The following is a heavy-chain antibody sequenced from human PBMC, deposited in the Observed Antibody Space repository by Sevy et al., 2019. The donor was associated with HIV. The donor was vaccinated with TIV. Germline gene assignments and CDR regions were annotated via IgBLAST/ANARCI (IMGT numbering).Heavy chain of an antibody. D-gene: IGHD3-22*01. CDR1: GGTFSSYA. CDR2: IIPLFASS. V-gene: IGHV1-69*13. J-gene: IGHJ4*02. Sequence: ASVKVSCKASGGTFSSYAVHWVRQPPGQGLEWMGGIIPLFASSDYAQKFQGRVTITADESTSTAYMELSSLRSEDTAVYYCARGITMIRGGGYYFDYWGQGTLVTVSS. CDR3: ARGITMIRGGGYYFDY.